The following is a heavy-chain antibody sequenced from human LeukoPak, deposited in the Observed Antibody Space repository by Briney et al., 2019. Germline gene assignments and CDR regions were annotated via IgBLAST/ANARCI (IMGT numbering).Heavy chain of an antibody. J-gene: IGHJ3*02. CDR1: GFTFSSYA. D-gene: IGHD1-26*01. V-gene: IGHV3-23*01. CDR2: ISGSGGST. Sequence: GGSPRLSCAASGFTFSSYAMSWVRQAPGKGLEWVSAISGSGGSTYYADSVKGRFTISRDNSKNTLYLQMNSLRAEDTAVYYCANLGAGAIGAFDIWGQGTMVTVSS. CDR3: ANLGAGAIGAFDI.